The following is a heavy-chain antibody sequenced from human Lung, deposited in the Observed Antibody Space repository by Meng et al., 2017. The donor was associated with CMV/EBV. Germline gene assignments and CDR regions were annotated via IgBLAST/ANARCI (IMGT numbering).Heavy chain of an antibody. D-gene: IGHD6-19*01. CDR3: ARDKIAVAGITGDY. Sequence: QVRVVQPGFELKNPGASLKVSCKASGYSFTSYAMNWVRQAPGQGLEWMGWINTNTGNPTYAQGFTGRFVFSLDTSVSTAYLQISSLKAEDTAVYYCARDKIAVAGITGDYWGQGTLVTVSS. CDR2: INTNTGNP. CDR1: GYSFTSYA. V-gene: IGHV7-4-1*02. J-gene: IGHJ4*02.